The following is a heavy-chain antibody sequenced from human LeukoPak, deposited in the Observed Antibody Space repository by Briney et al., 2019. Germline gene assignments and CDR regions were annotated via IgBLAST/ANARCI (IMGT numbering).Heavy chain of an antibody. CDR3: ARDRATVAGIFDY. Sequence: GRSLRLSCAASGFTFSSHGMHWVRQAPGKGLEWVAVIWYDGSNKYYADSVKGRFTISRDNSKNTLYLQMNSLRAEDTAVYYCARDRATVAGIFDYWGQGTLVTVSS. V-gene: IGHV3-33*01. CDR1: GFTFSSHG. J-gene: IGHJ4*02. CDR2: IWYDGSNK. D-gene: IGHD6-19*01.